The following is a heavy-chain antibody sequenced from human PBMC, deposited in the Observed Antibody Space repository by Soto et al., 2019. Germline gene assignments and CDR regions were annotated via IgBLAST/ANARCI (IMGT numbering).Heavy chain of an antibody. CDR1: GDSISSSGYY. J-gene: IGHJ4*02. CDR3: ARDSGFYSSSSFDY. V-gene: IGHV4-31*02. D-gene: IGHD6-6*01. Sequence: SETLSLTXSVSGDSISSSGYYWSWIRQHPGKGLEWIGHIYYSGNTYSNPSLKSRATISVDTSKDQFSLNLNSVTAADTAVYYCARDSGFYSSSSFDYWGQGTLVTVSS. CDR2: IYYSGNT.